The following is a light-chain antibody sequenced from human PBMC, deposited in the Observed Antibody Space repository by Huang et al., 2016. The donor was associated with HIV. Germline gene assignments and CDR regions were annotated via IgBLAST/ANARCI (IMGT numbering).Light chain of an antibody. Sequence: EVVLTQSPATLSLSPAEGATLSCRASQSVDTYLAWFQQKPGQAPRLLIYRSSTRAAGIPARFSGSASGTDFTLTISSLEPEDFAVYYCQQYSNWPLTFGGGTKVEIK. J-gene: IGKJ4*01. CDR3: QQYSNWPLT. V-gene: IGKV3-11*01. CDR1: QSVDTY. CDR2: RSS.